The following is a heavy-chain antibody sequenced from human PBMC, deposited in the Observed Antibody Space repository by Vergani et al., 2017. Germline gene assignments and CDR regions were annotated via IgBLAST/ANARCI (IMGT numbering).Heavy chain of an antibody. J-gene: IGHJ4*02. CDR1: GFTFSSYG. V-gene: IGHV3-30*18. CDR2: ISYDGSNK. Sequence: QVQLVESGGGVVQPGRSLRLSCAASGFTFSSYGMHWVRQAPGKGLEWVAVISYDGSNKYYADSVKGRFTISRDNSKNTLYLQMNSLRAEDTAVYYCAKGLGLRITMIVVVIGPFDYWGQGTLVTVSS. D-gene: IGHD3-22*01. CDR3: AKGLGLRITMIVVVIGPFDY.